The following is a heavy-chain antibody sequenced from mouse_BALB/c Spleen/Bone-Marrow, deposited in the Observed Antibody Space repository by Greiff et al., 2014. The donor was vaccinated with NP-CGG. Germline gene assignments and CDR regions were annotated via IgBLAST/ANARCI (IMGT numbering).Heavy chain of an antibody. Sequence: VKLQESGPELVKPGASVKISCTGSGYAFSSSWMNWVKQRPGQGLEWIGRIYPGDGDTNSNGRFKGKATLTADRSSNTAYMRLSSLTSVDSAVYFCARSAYYGSSYGAMDYWGQGTSVTVSS. CDR2: IYPGDGDT. CDR1: GYAFSSSW. D-gene: IGHD1-1*01. CDR3: ARSAYYGSSYGAMDY. V-gene: IGHV1-82*01. J-gene: IGHJ4*01.